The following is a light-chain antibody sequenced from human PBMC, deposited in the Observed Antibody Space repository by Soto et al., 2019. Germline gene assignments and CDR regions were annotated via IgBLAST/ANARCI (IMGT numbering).Light chain of an antibody. Sequence: EIVMTPSPATLSVSPGERSTLSCRASQSFSSNLAWYQQKPGQAPRLLIYGASTRATGIPDRFSGSGSGTDFTLTISRLEPEDFAVYYCHHYGGSPITFGQGTRLEI. CDR1: QSFSSN. J-gene: IGKJ5*01. V-gene: IGKV3-20*01. CDR3: HHYGGSPIT. CDR2: GAS.